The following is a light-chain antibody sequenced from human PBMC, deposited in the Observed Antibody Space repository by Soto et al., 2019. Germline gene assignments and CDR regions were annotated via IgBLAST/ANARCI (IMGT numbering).Light chain of an antibody. J-gene: IGKJ4*01. Sequence: EIVMTQSPATLSESPGERATLSCRASQSVSSTLAWYQQIPGQAPRLLLYGTSTRATGIPARFSGSGSGTEFTLTISSLQSEDFAFYYCQQYYQWPITFGGGTKVEVK. CDR3: QQYYQWPIT. V-gene: IGKV3-15*01. CDR1: QSVSST. CDR2: GTS.